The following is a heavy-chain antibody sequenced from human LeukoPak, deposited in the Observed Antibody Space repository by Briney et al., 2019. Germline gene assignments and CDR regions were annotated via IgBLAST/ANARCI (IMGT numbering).Heavy chain of an antibody. Sequence: MASETLSLTCAVSGDSISSSDWWSWVRQPPGKGLEWIGEIYHSGSTNYNPSLKSRVTISVDESKNQFSLKLSSVTAADTAVYYCARGPIIPATIGCWFDPWGQGTLVTVSS. CDR2: IYHSGST. J-gene: IGHJ5*02. D-gene: IGHD2-2*01. V-gene: IGHV4-4*02. CDR3: ARGPIIPATIGCWFDP. CDR1: GDSISSSDW.